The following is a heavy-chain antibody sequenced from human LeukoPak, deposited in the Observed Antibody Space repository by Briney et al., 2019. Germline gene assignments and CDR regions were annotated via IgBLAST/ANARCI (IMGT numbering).Heavy chain of an antibody. J-gene: IGHJ5*02. V-gene: IGHV1-8*02. Sequence: ASVKVSCKASGYTFTGYYMHWVRQAPGQGLEWMGWINPNSGNTGYAQKFQGRVTMTRNTSISTAYMELSSLRSEDTAVYYCASRDGWFDPWGQGTLVTVSS. CDR2: INPNSGNT. CDR3: ASRDGWFDP. CDR1: GYTFTGYY. D-gene: IGHD3-10*01.